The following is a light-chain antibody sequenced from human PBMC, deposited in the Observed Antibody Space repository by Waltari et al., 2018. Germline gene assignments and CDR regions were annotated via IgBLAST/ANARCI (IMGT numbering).Light chain of an antibody. CDR3: QQRSKSFT. CDR1: QSISSY. J-gene: IGKJ3*01. V-gene: IGKV3-11*01. CDR2: DAS. Sequence: EIVLNQSPATLSLSPGDRATLSCRASQSISSYLACYQQKPGQAPRLLIYDASTRATGVPARFSGSGSVTDFTLTISSLEPEDFAIYYCQQRSKSFTFGPGTKVDMK.